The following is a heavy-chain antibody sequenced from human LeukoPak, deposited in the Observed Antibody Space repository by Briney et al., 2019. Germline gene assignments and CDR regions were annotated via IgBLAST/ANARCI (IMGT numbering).Heavy chain of an antibody. Sequence: GGSLRLSCAASGFTFSSYAMSWVRQAPGKGLEWVSAISGSGGSTYYADSVKGRFTISRDNSKNTLYLQMNSLRAEDTAVYYCAKDSRGYSYGYTLDYWGQGTLVTVSS. J-gene: IGHJ4*02. D-gene: IGHD5-18*01. CDR3: AKDSRGYSYGYTLDY. CDR1: GFTFSSYA. V-gene: IGHV3-23*01. CDR2: ISGSGGST.